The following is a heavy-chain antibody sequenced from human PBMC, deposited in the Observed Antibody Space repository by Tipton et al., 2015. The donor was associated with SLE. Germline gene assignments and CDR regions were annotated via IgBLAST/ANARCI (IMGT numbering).Heavy chain of an antibody. J-gene: IGHJ4*02. CDR3: ANSLLRSSWYPYYFDY. CDR2: IYTSGRT. CDR1: GGSISTYY. Sequence: TLSLTCTVSGGSISTYYWSWIRQPPGKGLEWIGRIYTSGRTNYNPSLKSRLTISVDTSKNHFSLELSPVTAADTAVYYCANSLLRSSWYPYYFDYWGQGTLVTVSS. D-gene: IGHD6-13*01. V-gene: IGHV4-4*08.